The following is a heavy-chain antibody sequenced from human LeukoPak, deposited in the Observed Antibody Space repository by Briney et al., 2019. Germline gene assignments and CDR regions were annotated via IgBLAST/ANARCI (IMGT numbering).Heavy chain of an antibody. CDR2: ISYNGNNK. V-gene: IGHV3-30*04. J-gene: IGHJ4*02. CDR1: GFTFSTYA. D-gene: IGHD3-3*01. CDR3: AKDITIFGVVPDH. Sequence: PGGSLRLSCAASGFTFSTYALHWVRQAPGKGLEWVAVISYNGNNKYYADSVKGRFTISRDNSKNTLYLQMNSLRAEDTAVYYCAKDITIFGVVPDHWGQGTLVTVSS.